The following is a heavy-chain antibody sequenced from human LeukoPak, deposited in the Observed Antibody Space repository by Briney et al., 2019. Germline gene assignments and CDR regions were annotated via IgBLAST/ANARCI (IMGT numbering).Heavy chain of an antibody. J-gene: IGHJ4*02. CDR2: IHWNSNSI. D-gene: IGHD3-3*02. Sequence: GGSLRLSCVASGFTFSDYVMHWVRQAPGKGLEWVSGIHWNSNSIAYADSVKGRFTISRDNAKNSLFLQMDDLRAGDTALYYCAKGRRIHINTHFVFWGQGTLVTVSS. CDR1: GFTFSDYV. CDR3: AKGRRIHINTHFVF. V-gene: IGHV3-9*01.